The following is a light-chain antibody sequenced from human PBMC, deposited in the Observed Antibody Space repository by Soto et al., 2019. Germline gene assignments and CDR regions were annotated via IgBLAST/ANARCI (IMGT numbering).Light chain of an antibody. CDR1: SSDVGDYDY. J-gene: IGLJ2*01. CDR3: SSYAGHNPMV. Sequence: QSALTQPPSASGSPGHSVTISCTGTSSDVGDYDYVSWYQQLPGQAPTLIIYEVNKRPSGVPDRFSGSKSGNTASLTVSGLQAQDEADYYCSSYAGHNPMVFGGGTKLTVL. CDR2: EVN. V-gene: IGLV2-8*01.